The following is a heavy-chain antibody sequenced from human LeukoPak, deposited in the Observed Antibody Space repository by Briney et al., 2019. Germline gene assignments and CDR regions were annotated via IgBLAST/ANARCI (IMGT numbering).Heavy chain of an antibody. V-gene: IGHV1-69*13. Sequence: ASVKVSCKASGGTFGSYAFSWVRQAPGQGLEWMGGIIPIVGTTNYAQMFQGRVTITADESTSTAYMELSSLRSEDTAVYYCARGGYYYDSSGYSHLPDYWGQGTLVTVS. CDR3: ARGGYYYDSSGYSHLPDY. CDR2: IIPIVGTT. CDR1: GGTFGSYA. D-gene: IGHD3-22*01. J-gene: IGHJ4*02.